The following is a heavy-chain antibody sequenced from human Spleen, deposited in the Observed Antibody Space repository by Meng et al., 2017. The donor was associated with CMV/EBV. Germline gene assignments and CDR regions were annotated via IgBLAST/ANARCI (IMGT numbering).Heavy chain of an antibody. CDR3: AKSGLESLPAYYYPMDV. D-gene: IGHD3-16*02. V-gene: IGHV3-23*01. J-gene: IGHJ6*02. CDR1: GFTFSSYG. CDR2: ISGSGAST. Sequence: GGSLRLSCAASGFTFSSYGMTWVRQAPGKGLEWVSAISGSGASTHYADSVKGRFTISRDNSKNTLYLQMNSLRAEDTAVYYCAKSGLESLPAYYYPMDVWGQGTTVTVSS.